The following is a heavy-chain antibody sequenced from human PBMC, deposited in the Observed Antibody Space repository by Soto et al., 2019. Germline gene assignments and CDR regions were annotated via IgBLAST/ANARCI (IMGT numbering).Heavy chain of an antibody. CDR2: ISYDGSNK. D-gene: IGHD5-12*01. J-gene: IGHJ4*02. Sequence: QVQLVESGGGVVQPGRSLRLSCAASGFTFSSYAMHWVRQAPGKGLEWVAVISYDGSNKYYADSVKGRFTISRDNSKNPLYLQMNSPRAEETAVYYCARAGWLRPNRGYFDYWGQGTLVTVSS. CDR3: ARAGWLRPNRGYFDY. V-gene: IGHV3-30-3*01. CDR1: GFTFSSYA.